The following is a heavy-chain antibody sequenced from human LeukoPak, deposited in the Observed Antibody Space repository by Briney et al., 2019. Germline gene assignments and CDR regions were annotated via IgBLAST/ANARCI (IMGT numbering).Heavy chain of an antibody. CDR3: ARDSSGVIITDDWFDS. Sequence: PSETLSLTCTVSGYSISSGYYWGWIRLPPGKGLEWIGSIYHSGSTYYNPSLKSRVTISVDTSKNQLSLKLSSVTAADTAVYYCARDSSGVIITDDWFDSWGQGTLVTVSS. CDR2: IYHSGST. D-gene: IGHD3-10*01. J-gene: IGHJ5*01. CDR1: GYSISSGYY. V-gene: IGHV4-38-2*02.